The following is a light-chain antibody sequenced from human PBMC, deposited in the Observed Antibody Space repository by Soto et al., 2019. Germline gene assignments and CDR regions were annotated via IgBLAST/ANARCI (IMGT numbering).Light chain of an antibody. Sequence: DIQMTQSPSTLSASVGDRVIIICRASQSISDWLAWYQQKPGKAPKLLIYKASRLETGVPSRFSGSGSGTEFALTISSLQPDDFATYYCQQYNSYSPITFGPGTKLDVK. V-gene: IGKV1-5*03. J-gene: IGKJ3*01. CDR1: QSISDW. CDR2: KAS. CDR3: QQYNSYSPIT.